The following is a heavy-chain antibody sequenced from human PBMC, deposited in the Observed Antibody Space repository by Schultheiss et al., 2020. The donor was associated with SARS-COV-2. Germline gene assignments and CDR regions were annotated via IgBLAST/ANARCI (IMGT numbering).Heavy chain of an antibody. V-gene: IGHV3-30*09. CDR2: VSSDGLNG. Sequence: GGSLRLSCAASGFTFRSSPMHWVRQAPGKGLEWVAVVSSDGLNGQYADSVKGRFAISKDNSKNTLSLQMDSLRVEDTAVYYCARGEPSRPIQLWLLSRPIGDGMDVWGQGTTVTVSS. CDR3: ARGEPSRPIQLWLLSRPIGDGMDV. CDR1: GFTFRSSP. J-gene: IGHJ6*02. D-gene: IGHD5-18*01.